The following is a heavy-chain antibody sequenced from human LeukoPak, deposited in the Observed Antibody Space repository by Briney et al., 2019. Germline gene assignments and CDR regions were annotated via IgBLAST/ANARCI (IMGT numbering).Heavy chain of an antibody. Sequence: PGGSLRLSCAASGFTFSSYWMSWVRQAPGKGLEWVANIKQDGSEKYYVDSVKGRFTISRDNAKNSLYLQMNSLRAEDTAVYYCAKDRMYYDFWSGYSVDAFDIWGQGTMVTVSS. D-gene: IGHD3-3*01. V-gene: IGHV3-7*01. CDR2: IKQDGSEK. CDR3: AKDRMYYDFWSGYSVDAFDI. CDR1: GFTFSSYW. J-gene: IGHJ3*02.